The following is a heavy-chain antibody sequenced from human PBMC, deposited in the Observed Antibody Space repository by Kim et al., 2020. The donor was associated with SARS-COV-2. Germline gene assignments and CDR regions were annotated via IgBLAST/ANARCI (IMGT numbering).Heavy chain of an antibody. D-gene: IGHD5-12*01. J-gene: IGHJ3*02. V-gene: IGHV1-46*01. CDR3: ARDSGTWALDI. Sequence: ASVKVSCKASGYTFTNYHMHWVRQAPGQGLEWMAIINPISGHTRYAQKFQGRVTMTWDTSTSTFYMELSSLGSEDTALYSCARDSGTWALDIWGQGTMVTVSS. CDR2: INPISGHT. CDR1: GYTFTNYH.